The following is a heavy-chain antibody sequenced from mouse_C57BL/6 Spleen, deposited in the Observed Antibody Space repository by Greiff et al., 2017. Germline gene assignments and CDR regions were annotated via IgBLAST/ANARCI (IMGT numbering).Heavy chain of an antibody. Sequence: QVQLQQPGAELVRPGSSVKLSCKASGYTFTSYWMDWVKQRPGQGLEWIGNIYPSDSETHYNQKFKDKATLTVDKSSSTAYMQLSSLTSADSAVYYCARGGWDLAWFAYWGQGTLVTVAA. CDR1: GYTFTSYW. J-gene: IGHJ3*01. CDR2: IYPSDSET. D-gene: IGHD4-1*01. V-gene: IGHV1-61*01. CDR3: ARGGWDLAWFAY.